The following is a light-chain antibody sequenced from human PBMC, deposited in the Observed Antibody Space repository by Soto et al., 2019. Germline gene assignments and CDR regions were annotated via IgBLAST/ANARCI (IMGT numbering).Light chain of an antibody. CDR1: SGHSSYI. CDR2: LEGSGSY. CDR3: ETWDNNTRV. Sequence: QPVLTQSSSASASLGSSVKLTCTLTSGHSSYIIAWHHQQPGKAPRYLMKLEGSGSYNKGSGVPDRFSGSSSAADRYLTISHLQFEDEANYYCETWDNNTRVFGGGTKLTVL. J-gene: IGLJ2*01. V-gene: IGLV4-60*02.